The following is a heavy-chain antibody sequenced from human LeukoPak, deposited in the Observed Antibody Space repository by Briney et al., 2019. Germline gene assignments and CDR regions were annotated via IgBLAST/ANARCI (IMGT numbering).Heavy chain of an antibody. J-gene: IGHJ3*02. CDR2: IYYSGST. V-gene: IGHV4-39*01. CDR1: GGSISSSSYS. Sequence: SETLSLTCTVSGGSISSSSYSWGWIRQPPGKGLEWIGSIYYSGSTYYNPSLKSRVTISVDTSKNQFSLKLSSVTAADTAVYYCAQYDILTGYSGVNAFDIWGQGTMVTVSS. D-gene: IGHD3-9*01. CDR3: AQYDILTGYSGVNAFDI.